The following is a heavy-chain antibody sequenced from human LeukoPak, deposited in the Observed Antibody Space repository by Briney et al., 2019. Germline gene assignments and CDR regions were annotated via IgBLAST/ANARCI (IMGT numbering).Heavy chain of an antibody. J-gene: IGHJ4*02. D-gene: IGHD5-24*01. CDR3: AKEFIAGDGHVDCDS. CDR2: ITSSGATT. V-gene: IGHV3-23*01. CDR1: GFTISTYA. Sequence: PGGSLRLSCAASGFTISTYAMTWVRQAPGKGLEWVSSITSSGATTYYADSVKGRFTISRDISKNTLCLQMNSLTAEDSAVYYCAKEFIAGDGHVDCDSWGQGTLVTVSS.